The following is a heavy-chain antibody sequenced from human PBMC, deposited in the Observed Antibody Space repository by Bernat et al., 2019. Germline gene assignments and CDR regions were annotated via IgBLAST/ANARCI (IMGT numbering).Heavy chain of an antibody. Sequence: EVQLVESGGGLVKPGGSLRLSCAASGFTFSSYSMNWVRQAPGKGLEWVSSISSSSSYIYYADSVKGRFTISRDNAKNSLYLQMNSLRAEDTAVYYCAREGYYYDSSGYYLYNDYWGQGTLVTVSS. J-gene: IGHJ4*02. D-gene: IGHD3-22*01. CDR1: GFTFSSYS. CDR3: AREGYYYDSSGYYLYNDY. V-gene: IGHV3-21*04. CDR2: ISSSSSYI.